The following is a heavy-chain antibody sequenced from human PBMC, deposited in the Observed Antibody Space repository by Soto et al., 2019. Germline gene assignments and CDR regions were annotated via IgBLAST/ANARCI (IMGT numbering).Heavy chain of an antibody. Sequence: ASVKVCCKASGYTFTGYYMHWVRQAPGQGLEWMGWINPNSGGTNYAQKFQGWVTMTRDTSISTAYMELSRLRSDDTAVYYCARNQWLGEFDYWGQGTLVTVSS. CDR3: ARNQWLGEFDY. CDR2: INPNSGGT. J-gene: IGHJ4*02. CDR1: GYTFTGYY. D-gene: IGHD6-19*01. V-gene: IGHV1-2*04.